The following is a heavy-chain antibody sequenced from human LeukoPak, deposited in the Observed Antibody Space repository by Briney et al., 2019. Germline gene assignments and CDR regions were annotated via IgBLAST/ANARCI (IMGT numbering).Heavy chain of an antibody. J-gene: IGHJ4*02. CDR1: GFTFNTYA. Sequence: GGSLRLSCAASGFTFNTYAMSWVRQAPGKGLEWVSYITSSGSSKNYADSVKGRFTISRDNAKNSVYLQMNGLRAEDTVVYYCARGGGYSFGPTELDFWGQGTLVTVSS. D-gene: IGHD5-12*01. V-gene: IGHV3-11*01. CDR3: ARGGGYSFGPTELDF. CDR2: ITSSGSSK.